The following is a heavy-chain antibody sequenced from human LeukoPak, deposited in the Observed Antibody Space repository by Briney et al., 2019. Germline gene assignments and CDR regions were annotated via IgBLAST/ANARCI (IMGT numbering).Heavy chain of an antibody. CDR1: GFTFIDYT. CDR2: ISWDGGST. V-gene: IGHV3-43*01. D-gene: IGHD3-9*01. J-gene: IGHJ1*01. Sequence: GGSLSLSLAASGFTFIDYTWTWVGQPPGKGLEWFLLISWDGGSTYYADSMKGRFTISRDNSKNSLYLQMNSLRTEDTALYYCANGAGPAPTIDDFFQHWGQGTLVTVSS. CDR3: ANGAGPAPTIDDFFQH.